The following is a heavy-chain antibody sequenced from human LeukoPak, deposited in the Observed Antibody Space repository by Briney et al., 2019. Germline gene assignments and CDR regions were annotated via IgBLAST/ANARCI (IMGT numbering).Heavy chain of an antibody. V-gene: IGHV3-7*05. CDR3: ASDRFYFGV. Sequence: PGGSLRLSCAASGFTFSSYWMHWVRQAPGKGLEWLANIKLDGTEKDYVDSVKGRFTISRDNAKNSLYLQMNSLRAEDTAVYYCASDRFYFGVWGQGTLVTVSS. D-gene: IGHD3-16*01. J-gene: IGHJ4*02. CDR2: IKLDGTEK. CDR1: GFTFSSYW.